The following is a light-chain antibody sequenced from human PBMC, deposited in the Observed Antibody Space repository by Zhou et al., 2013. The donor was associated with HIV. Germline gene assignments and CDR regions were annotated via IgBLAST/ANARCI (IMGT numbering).Light chain of an antibody. CDR3: QQYGSSEFT. J-gene: IGKJ3*01. CDR2: GAS. CDR1: QSVRNDY. V-gene: IGKV3-20*01. Sequence: EIVLTQSPDTLSLSPGERVTLSCKTSQSVRNDYLAWYQKNRGQAPRLLIYGASTRATGIPDRFSGSGSGTDFTLTISRLEPEDFAVYYCQQYGSSEFTFGPGTKVDIK.